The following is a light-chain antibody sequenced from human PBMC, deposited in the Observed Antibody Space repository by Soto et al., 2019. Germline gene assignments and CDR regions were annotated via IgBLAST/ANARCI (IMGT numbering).Light chain of an antibody. CDR1: QDISDS. Sequence: DIQMTQSPSFLSASVGDRVTITCQASQDISDSLNWYQQKPGKAPKLLIYDASNLESGVPSEFSGSGSGTDFPSTISSHQPGDIAKYYCQQYDSLPYTFGQGTKLEI. CDR2: DAS. V-gene: IGKV1-33*01. J-gene: IGKJ2*01. CDR3: QQYDSLPYT.